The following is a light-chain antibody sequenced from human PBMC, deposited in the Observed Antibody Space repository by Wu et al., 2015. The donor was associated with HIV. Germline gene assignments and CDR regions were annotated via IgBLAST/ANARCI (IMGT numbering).Light chain of an antibody. Sequence: EVVLTQSPGTLSLSPGERATLSCRASQSVSSTSLAWYQQKPGQAPSLLIYGASSRATGIPDRFSGSGSETDFTLTISRLEPEDFAVYYCHQYGGSPRTFGQGTKVEIK. J-gene: IGKJ1*01. CDR2: GAS. CDR1: QSVSSTS. CDR3: HQYGGSPRT. V-gene: IGKV3-20*01.